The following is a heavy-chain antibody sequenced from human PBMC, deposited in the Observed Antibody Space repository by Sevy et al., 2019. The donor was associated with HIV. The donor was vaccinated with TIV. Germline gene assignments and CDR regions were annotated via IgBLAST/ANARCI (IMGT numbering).Heavy chain of an antibody. CDR1: GFTFSNAW. CDR2: IRSKPGGGTT. J-gene: IGHJ4*02. Sequence: GESLKISCAASGFTFSNAWMSWVRQSPGKGLEWVGRIRSKPGGGTTDYATIVKGKFTISRDDSRDILYLQLNSLETEDTAVYYCTTDHRRDGIVVVPFEYWGQGTLVTVSS. CDR3: TTDHRRDGIVVVPFEY. V-gene: IGHV3-15*01. D-gene: IGHD2-15*01.